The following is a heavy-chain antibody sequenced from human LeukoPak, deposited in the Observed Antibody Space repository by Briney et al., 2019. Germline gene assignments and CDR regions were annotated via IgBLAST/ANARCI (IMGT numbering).Heavy chain of an antibody. V-gene: IGHV3-23*01. Sequence: GGSLRLSCAASGFTFSSYAMSWVRQPPGKGLEWVSAISGSGGSTYYADSVKGRFTISRDNSKNTLYLQMNSLRAEDTAVYYCAKDLYTYYYDSSGYYWDYWGQGTLVTVSS. CDR1: GFTFSSYA. CDR3: AKDLYTYYYDSSGYYWDY. CDR2: ISGSGGST. J-gene: IGHJ4*02. D-gene: IGHD3-22*01.